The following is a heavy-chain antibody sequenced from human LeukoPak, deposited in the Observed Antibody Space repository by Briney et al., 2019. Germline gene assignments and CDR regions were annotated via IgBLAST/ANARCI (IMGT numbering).Heavy chain of an antibody. CDR2: VRSDGSSE. Sequence: GSLRLSCAASGFTFSSYGMHWVRQVPGKGLDWVAFVRSDGSSEYYADSVKGRFTISRDNSKNTLYLQMNSLRAEDSAVYYCAKDLGTLISGTYYYYFDYWGQGTLVTVSS. J-gene: IGHJ4*02. V-gene: IGHV3-30*02. CDR3: AKDLGTLISGTYYYYFDY. D-gene: IGHD3-10*01. CDR1: GFTFSSYG.